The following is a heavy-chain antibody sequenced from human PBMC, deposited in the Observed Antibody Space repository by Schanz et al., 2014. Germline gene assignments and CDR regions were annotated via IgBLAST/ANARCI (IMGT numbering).Heavy chain of an antibody. V-gene: IGHV3-23*01. CDR1: GFTFTNYA. Sequence: DVQLLESGGGLVQPGGSLRLSCAASGFTFTNYAMSWVRQAPGKGLEWVSGISGSGASTYYADSVKGRFTISRDNSNKTVDLQMNSLRAEDTAIYYCAKDAPYPFDLWGRGTLITVSS. CDR3: AKDAPYPFDL. J-gene: IGHJ2*01. CDR2: ISGSGAST.